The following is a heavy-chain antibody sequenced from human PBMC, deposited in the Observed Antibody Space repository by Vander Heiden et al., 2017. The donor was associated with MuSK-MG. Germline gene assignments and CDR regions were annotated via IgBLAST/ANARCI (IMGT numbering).Heavy chain of an antibody. J-gene: IGHJ4*02. V-gene: IGHV4-59*01. D-gene: IGHD3-10*01. CDR3: AGDYGSGSYRFDY. CDR2: IYYSGRT. CDR1: GDSIRSYP. Sequence: QVQLQESVPALVTPSETLSLTGTFPGDSIRSYPCSWIRQPPGKGLEWIGYIYYSGRTVYNPSLKSRVTISLDTSDAQFSLKLSSVTAADTAVYYCAGDYGSGSYRFDYWGQGTLVTVSS.